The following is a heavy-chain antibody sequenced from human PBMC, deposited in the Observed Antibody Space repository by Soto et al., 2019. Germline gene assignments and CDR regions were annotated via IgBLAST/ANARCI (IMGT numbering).Heavy chain of an antibody. Sequence: QVQLVQSGAEVKKPGASVKVSCKASGYTFTSYAINWVRQATGQGLAWMGWMNPNSGTTGYAQKFQSRGTMTRHTSIRTAYMELSSLRSEDTAVYYCAGENGSSGFDPWGKGTLVTVSS. D-gene: IGHD6-6*01. V-gene: IGHV1-8*01. CDR3: AGENGSSGFDP. CDR2: MNPNSGTT. CDR1: GYTFTSYA. J-gene: IGHJ5*02.